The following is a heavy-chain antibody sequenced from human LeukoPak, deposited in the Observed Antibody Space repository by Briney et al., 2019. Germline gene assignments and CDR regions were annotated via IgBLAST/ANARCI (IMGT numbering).Heavy chain of an antibody. V-gene: IGHV4-34*01. CDR1: GWSFSGHY. J-gene: IGHJ4*02. CDR2: INHSGST. Sequence: SETLSLTCAVYGWSFSGHYWTWIRQPPGKGLEWIGEINHSGSTTHNPSLNSRVTISVDTSKNQFSLRLSSVTAADTAVYYCARPRYGSGSLDSWGQGTLVTVSS. CDR3: ARPRYGSGSLDS. D-gene: IGHD3-10*01.